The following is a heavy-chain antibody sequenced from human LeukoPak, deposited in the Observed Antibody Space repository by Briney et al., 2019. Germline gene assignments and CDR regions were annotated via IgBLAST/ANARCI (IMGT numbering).Heavy chain of an antibody. D-gene: IGHD5-24*01. J-gene: IGHJ4*02. V-gene: IGHV4-39*01. CDR1: GGSISSSSYY. CDR2: IYYSGST. Sequence: PSETLSLTCTVSGGSISSSSYYWGWIRQPPGEGLEWIGSIYYSGSTYYNASLKSRVTISVDTSKNQFSLKLSSVTAADTAVYYCARTGWLQPFDYWGQGTLVTVSS. CDR3: ARTGWLQPFDY.